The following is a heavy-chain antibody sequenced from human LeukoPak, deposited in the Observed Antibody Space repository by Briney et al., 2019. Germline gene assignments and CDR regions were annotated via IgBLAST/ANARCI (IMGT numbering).Heavy chain of an antibody. V-gene: IGHV4-59*01. Sequence: SETLSLTCTVSGGSISTYYWSWIRQPPGKGLEWIGYISYSGNTNYNPSLESRVTISVDTSKNQFSLKLSSVTAADTAVYYCARGRYYYDSSGHYGQYYFDYWGQGTLVTVSS. J-gene: IGHJ4*02. CDR3: ARGRYYYDSSGHYGQYYFDY. D-gene: IGHD3-22*01. CDR2: ISYSGNT. CDR1: GGSISTYY.